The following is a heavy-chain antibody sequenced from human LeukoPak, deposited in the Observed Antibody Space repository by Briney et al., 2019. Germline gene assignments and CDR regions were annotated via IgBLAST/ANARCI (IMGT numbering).Heavy chain of an antibody. Sequence: GGSLRLSCVVSGFTFSSYGIHWARQAPGKGLEWVAVISNDGSNEYYADSVKGRFIISRDNSKNTLYLQMNSLRAEDTAVYYCAKQVQVGMITFGGADYWGQGTLVTVSS. CDR2: ISNDGSNE. D-gene: IGHD3-16*01. CDR3: AKQVQVGMITFGGADY. J-gene: IGHJ4*02. V-gene: IGHV3-30*18. CDR1: GFTFSSYG.